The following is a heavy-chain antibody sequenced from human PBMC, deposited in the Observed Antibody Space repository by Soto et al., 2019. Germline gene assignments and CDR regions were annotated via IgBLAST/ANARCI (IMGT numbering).Heavy chain of an antibody. CDR1: GDSISNLDYF. J-gene: IGHJ5*01. V-gene: IGHV4-30-4*01. CDR2: IYKSATT. CDR3: ARGRYCLTGRCFPNWFDS. Sequence: SETLSLTCSVSGDSISNLDYFWAWIRQPPGQALEYIGYIYKSATTYYNPSFESRVAISVDTSKSQFSLNATSVTAADTAVYFCARGRYCLTGRCFPNWFDSWGQGALVTVSS. D-gene: IGHD7-27*01.